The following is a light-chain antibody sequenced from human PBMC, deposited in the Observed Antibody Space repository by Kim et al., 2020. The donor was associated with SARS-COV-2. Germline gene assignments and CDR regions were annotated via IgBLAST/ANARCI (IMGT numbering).Light chain of an antibody. CDR2: YDD. V-gene: IGLV1-36*01. J-gene: IGLJ3*02. CDR3: AAWDDSLNGPV. Sequence: QRVTITGSGSGSNIGKKAVNWYQQRPGKAPKLLIYYDDLRPSGVSDRFSGSKSGTSASLAISGLQSEDEADYYCAAWDDSLNGPVFGGGTQLTVL. CDR1: GSNIGKKA.